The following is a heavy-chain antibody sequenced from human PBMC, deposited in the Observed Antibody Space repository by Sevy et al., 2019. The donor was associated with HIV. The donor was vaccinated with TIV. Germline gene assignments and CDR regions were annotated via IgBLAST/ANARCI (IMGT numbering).Heavy chain of an antibody. CDR1: GFTFSSYD. J-gene: IGHJ4*02. CDR2: IGTAGDT. V-gene: IGHV3-13*01. Sequence: GGSLRLSCAASGFTFSSYDMHWVRQATGKGLEWVSAIGTAGDTYYPGSVKGRFTTSRENAKNSLYLQMNSLRVGDTAVYYCAKVAAGGFDYWGQGTLVTVSS. CDR3: AKVAAGGFDY. D-gene: IGHD3-10*01.